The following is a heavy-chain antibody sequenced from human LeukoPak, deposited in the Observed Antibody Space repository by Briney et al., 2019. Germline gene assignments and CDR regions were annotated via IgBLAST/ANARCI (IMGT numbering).Heavy chain of an antibody. CDR1: GFTFSSYG. J-gene: IGHJ4*02. V-gene: IGHV3-30*18. Sequence: PGGSLRLSCAASGFTFSSYGMHWVRQAPGKGLEWVAVISYDGSNKYYADSVKGRSAISRDNSKNTLYLQMNSLRAEDTAVYYCAKDLDIVLMVYAMDYWGQGTLVTVSS. D-gene: IGHD2-8*01. CDR2: ISYDGSNK. CDR3: AKDLDIVLMVYAMDY.